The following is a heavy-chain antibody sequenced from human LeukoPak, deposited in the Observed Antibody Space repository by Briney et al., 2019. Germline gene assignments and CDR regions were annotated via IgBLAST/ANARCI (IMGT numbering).Heavy chain of an antibody. CDR3: TRDPHALDF. D-gene: IGHD2/OR15-2a*01. CDR1: GFSFSSYS. Sequence: GGSLRLSCAASGFSFSSYSMNWVRQAPGKGLEWISYIRRDGSRIYYADTVAVGVTISRDNAKNSLYLQMDSLRVEDTAVYYCTRDPHALDFWGQGALGTVSS. V-gene: IGHV3-48*01. J-gene: IGHJ4*02. CDR2: IRRDGSRI.